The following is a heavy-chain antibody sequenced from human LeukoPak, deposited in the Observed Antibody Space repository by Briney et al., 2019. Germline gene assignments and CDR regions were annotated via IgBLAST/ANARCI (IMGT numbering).Heavy chain of an antibody. CDR1: GGSISSGGYY. V-gene: IGHV4-31*03. J-gene: IGHJ4*02. CDR2: IYYSGST. D-gene: IGHD3-9*01. Sequence: SETLSLTCTVSGGSISSGGYYWSWIRQHPGKGLEWIGYIYYSGSTYYNPSLKSRVTISVDTSKNQFSLKLSSVTAADTAVYYCARADSLNHYDILTGSHKYYFDYWGQGTLVTVSS. CDR3: ARADSLNHYDILTGSHKYYFDY.